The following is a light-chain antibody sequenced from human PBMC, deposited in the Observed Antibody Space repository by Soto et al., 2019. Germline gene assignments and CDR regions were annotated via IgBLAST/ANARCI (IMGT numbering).Light chain of an antibody. CDR3: QQYNNWPPWT. CDR1: QSVSSN. J-gene: IGKJ1*01. Sequence: EIVLTQSPATLSVSPLERDTLXAMPSQSVSSNLAWYQQKPGQAPRLLIYGASTRATGIPARFSGSGSGTEFTLTISSLQSEDFAVYYCQQYNNWPPWTFGQGTKVDIK. V-gene: IGKV3-15*01. CDR2: GAS.